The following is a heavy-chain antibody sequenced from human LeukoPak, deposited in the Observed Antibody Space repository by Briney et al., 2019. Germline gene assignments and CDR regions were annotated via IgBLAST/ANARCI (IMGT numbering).Heavy chain of an antibody. V-gene: IGHV3-48*03. CDR3: ARVVVTANCDY. CDR2: ISSSGSTI. Sequence: GGSLRLSCTASGFTFGDYAMNWVRQAPGKGLEWVSYISSSGSTIYYADSVKGRFTISRDNAMNSLYLQMNSLRAEDTAVYYCARVVVTANCDYWGQGTLVTVSS. J-gene: IGHJ4*02. CDR1: GFTFGDYA. D-gene: IGHD2-21*02.